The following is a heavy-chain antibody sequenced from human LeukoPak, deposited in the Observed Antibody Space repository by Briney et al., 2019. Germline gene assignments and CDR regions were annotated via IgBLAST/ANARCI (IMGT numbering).Heavy chain of an antibody. CDR3: ARDQEAFDY. J-gene: IGHJ4*02. Sequence: ASVKVSCKASGYSFTSNYIHWVRQAPGQGLEWMGMIYLRDGSTSYAQKFQGRVTVTRDTSTSTVHMELSGLRSEDTAVYYCARDQEAFDYWGQGTLVTVSS. CDR1: GYSFTSNY. CDR2: IYLRDGST. V-gene: IGHV1-46*01.